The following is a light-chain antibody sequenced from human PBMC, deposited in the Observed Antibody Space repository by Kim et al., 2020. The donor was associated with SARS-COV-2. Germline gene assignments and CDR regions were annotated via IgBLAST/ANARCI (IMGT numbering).Light chain of an antibody. CDR1: QSVSSN. V-gene: IGKV3-15*01. CDR3: QQSKLT. Sequence: EIVMTQSPATLSVSPGERATLSCRASQSVSSNLAWYQQKPGQAPRLPIYGASTRATGIPARFSGSGSGTEFTLTISSLQSEDFAVYYCQQSKLTFGGGTKVDIK. J-gene: IGKJ4*01. CDR2: GAS.